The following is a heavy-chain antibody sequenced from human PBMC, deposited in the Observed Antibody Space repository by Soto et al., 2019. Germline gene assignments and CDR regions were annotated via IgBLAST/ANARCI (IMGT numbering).Heavy chain of an antibody. J-gene: IGHJ4*02. Sequence: ASETLSLTCTVSGGSISSYYWSWIRQPPGKGLEWIGYIYYSGSTNYNPSLKSRVTISVDTSKNQFSLKLSSVTAADTAVYYCARGPNTEDYFDYWGQGTLVTVSS. D-gene: IGHD2-8*02. CDR1: GGSISSYY. CDR2: IYYSGST. CDR3: ARGPNTEDYFDY. V-gene: IGHV4-59*01.